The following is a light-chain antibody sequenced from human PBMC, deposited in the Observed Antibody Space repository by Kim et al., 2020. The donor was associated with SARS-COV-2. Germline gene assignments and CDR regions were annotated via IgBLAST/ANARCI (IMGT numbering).Light chain of an antibody. CDR3: QAWDSSTAV. Sequence: SVSPGQTASITCSGDKLGDKYACWYQQRPGQSPVLVIYQDSKRPSGIPERFSGSNSGNTATLTISGTQGVDEADYYCQAWDSSTAVFGGGTQLTVL. CDR2: QDS. J-gene: IGLJ3*02. CDR1: KLGDKY. V-gene: IGLV3-1*01.